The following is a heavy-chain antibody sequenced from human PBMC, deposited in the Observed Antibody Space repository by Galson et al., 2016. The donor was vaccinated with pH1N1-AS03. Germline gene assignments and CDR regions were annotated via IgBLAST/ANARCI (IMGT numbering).Heavy chain of an antibody. CDR3: ARGYRDGYNYASRYYFPS. V-gene: IGHV4-61*08. D-gene: IGHD5-24*01. Sequence: LSLTCAVSGVSVGYGGYYWSWIRQSPGKALEWVASIYYTGKANYNPSLQSRVTISLDTSSNQFSLRLTSVTAADTAFYYCARGYRDGYNYASRYYFPSWGQGPLVTVSS. CDR1: GVSVGYGGYY. CDR2: IYYTGKA. J-gene: IGHJ4*02.